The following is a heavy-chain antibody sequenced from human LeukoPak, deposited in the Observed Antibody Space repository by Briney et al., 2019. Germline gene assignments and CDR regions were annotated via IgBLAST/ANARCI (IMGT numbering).Heavy chain of an antibody. CDR3: ARTYTAAGMDYYYYMDV. CDR2: IIPIFGTA. V-gene: IGHV1-69*05. Sequence: SVKVSCKASGGTFSSYAISWARQAPGQGLEWMGGIIPIFGTANYAQKFQGRVTITTDESTSTAYMELSSLRSEDTAVYYCARTYTAAGMDYYYYMDVWGKGTTVTVSS. CDR1: GGTFSSYA. J-gene: IGHJ6*03. D-gene: IGHD6-13*01.